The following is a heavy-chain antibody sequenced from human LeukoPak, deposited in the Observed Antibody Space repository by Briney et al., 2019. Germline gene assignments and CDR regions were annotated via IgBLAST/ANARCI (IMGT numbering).Heavy chain of an antibody. CDR1: GFTFSSYW. D-gene: IGHD3-16*01. V-gene: IGHV3-7*01. CDR2: IKHNGDEL. Sequence: GGSLRLSCAASGFTFSSYWTTWVRQAPGKGLEWVANIKHNGDELNYVDSVEDRFTISRDNAKNSLYLHMTSLRAEDTAVYYCARELRTFDSWGQGTLVTVSS. CDR3: ARELRTFDS. J-gene: IGHJ4*02.